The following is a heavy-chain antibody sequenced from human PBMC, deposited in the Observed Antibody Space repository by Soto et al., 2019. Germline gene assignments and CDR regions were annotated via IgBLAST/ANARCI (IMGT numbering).Heavy chain of an antibody. J-gene: IGHJ6*02. CDR2: IDPSDSYT. Sequence: PGESLKISCKGSGYSFTSYWISWVRQMPGKGLEWMGRIDPSDSYTNYSPSFQGHVTISADKSISTAYLQWSSLKASDTAMYYCARGSGEPPYYYYGMDVWGQGTTVTVS. CDR1: GYSFTSYW. D-gene: IGHD4-17*01. V-gene: IGHV5-10-1*01. CDR3: ARGSGEPPYYYYGMDV.